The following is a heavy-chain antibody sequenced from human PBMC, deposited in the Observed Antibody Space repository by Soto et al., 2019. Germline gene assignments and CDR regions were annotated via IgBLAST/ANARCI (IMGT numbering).Heavy chain of an antibody. V-gene: IGHV3-53*01. J-gene: IGHJ4*02. CDR2: IYSGGST. D-gene: IGHD6-19*01. CDR1: GFTVSSNY. CDR3: ARGPRGYSSGWYGYADY. Sequence: GGSLRLSCAASGFTVSSNYMSWVRQAPGKGLEWVSVIYSGGSTYYADSVKGRFTISRDNSKNTLYLQMNSLRAEDTAVYYCARGPRGYSSGWYGYADYWGQGTLVTVSS.